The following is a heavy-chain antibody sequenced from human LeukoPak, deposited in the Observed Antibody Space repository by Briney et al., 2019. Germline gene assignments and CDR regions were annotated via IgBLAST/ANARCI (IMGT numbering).Heavy chain of an antibody. CDR3: ARAAYSSTWYSRYFDL. J-gene: IGHJ2*01. CDR2: IIPIFGTA. V-gene: IGHV1-69*06. CDR1: GGTFSSYA. Sequence: SVKVSCKASGGTFSSYAISWVRQAPGQGLEWMGGIIPIFGTANYAQKFQGRVTITADKSTSTAYMELNSLRAGDTAVYYCARAAYSSTWYSRYFDLWGRGTLVTVSS. D-gene: IGHD6-13*01.